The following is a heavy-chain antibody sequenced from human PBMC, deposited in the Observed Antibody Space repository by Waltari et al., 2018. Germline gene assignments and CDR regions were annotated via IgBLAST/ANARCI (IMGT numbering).Heavy chain of an antibody. Sequence: EVQLVESGGGLVKPGGSLRLSCAASGFTFSSYSMNWVRQAPGKGLEWVSSISSSSSYIYYADSVKGRFTISRDNAKNSLYLQMNSLRAEDTAVYYCARVPSRLGSGYYFDYWGQGTLVTVSS. CDR2: ISSSSSYI. V-gene: IGHV3-21*01. D-gene: IGHD3-16*01. CDR1: GFTFSSYS. J-gene: IGHJ4*02. CDR3: ARVPSRLGSGYYFDY.